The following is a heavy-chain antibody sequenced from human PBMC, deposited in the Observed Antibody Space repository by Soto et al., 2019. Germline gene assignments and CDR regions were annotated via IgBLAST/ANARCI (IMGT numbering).Heavy chain of an antibody. CDR3: ARVSGISVAEV. J-gene: IGHJ4*02. CDR2: INAGNGNT. CDR1: GYTFTSYA. V-gene: IGHV1-3*01. Sequence: ASVKVSCKASGYTFTSYAMHWVRQAPGQRLEWMGWINAGNGNTKYSQKFQGRVTITRDTFASTAYMELSSLRSEDTAVFYCARVSGISVAEVWGQGTQVTVSS. D-gene: IGHD6-19*01.